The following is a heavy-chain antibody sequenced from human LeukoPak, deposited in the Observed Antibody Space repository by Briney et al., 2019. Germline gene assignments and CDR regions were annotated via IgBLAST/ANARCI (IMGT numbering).Heavy chain of an antibody. D-gene: IGHD3-22*01. CDR1: GGTFSSYA. CDR2: ISAYNGNT. J-gene: IGHJ5*02. CDR3: ARAGKTYYYGTSVYYH. V-gene: IGHV1-18*01. Sequence: ASVKVSCKASGGTFSSYAISWVRQAPGQGLEWMGWISAYNGNTNYAQKLQGRVTMTTDTSTNTAYMDLRSLRSDDTAVYYCARAGKTYYYGTSVYYHWGQGTLVTVSS.